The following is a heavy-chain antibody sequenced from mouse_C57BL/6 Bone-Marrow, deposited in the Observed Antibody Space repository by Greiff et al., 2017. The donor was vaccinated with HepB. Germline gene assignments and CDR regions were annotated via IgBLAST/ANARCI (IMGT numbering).Heavy chain of an antibody. CDR3: ARHGELLWQAWFAY. CDR2: ISNGGGST. Sequence: EVHLVESGGGLVQPGGSLKLSCAASGFTFSDYYMYWVRQTPEKRLEWVAYISNGGGSTYYPDTVKGRFTISRDNAKNTLYLQMSRLKSEDTAMYYCARHGELLWQAWFAYWGQGTLVTVSA. D-gene: IGHD2-1*01. J-gene: IGHJ3*01. V-gene: IGHV5-12*01. CDR1: GFTFSDYY.